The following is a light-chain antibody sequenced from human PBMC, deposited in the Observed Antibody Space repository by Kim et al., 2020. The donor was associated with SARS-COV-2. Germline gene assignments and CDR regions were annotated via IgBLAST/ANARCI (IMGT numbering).Light chain of an antibody. CDR1: QDMNNF. CDR2: DAV. Sequence: DIQLTQSPSSLSASVGDRVTLTCQASQDMNNFLNWYQQKPGKAPKLLIYDAVNLAAGVPSRFSGSGSGTEFTFTISSLQPEDIGMYYCQQYDDLPITFGQGTRLEIK. J-gene: IGKJ5*01. CDR3: QQYDDLPIT. V-gene: IGKV1-33*01.